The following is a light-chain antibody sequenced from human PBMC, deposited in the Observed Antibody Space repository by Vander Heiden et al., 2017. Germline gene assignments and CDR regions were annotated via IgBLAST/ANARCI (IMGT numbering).Light chain of an antibody. CDR3: QQYGSSPTWT. CDR1: QSVTSNY. J-gene: IGKJ1*01. Sequence: EIVLTQSPGTLSLSPGERATLSCRASQSVTSNYLAWYQQKPGQSPRLLIYGASTRATGIPDRFSGSGYGTYFSLTISRREPEDFAVYYCQQYGSSPTWTFGQGTKVEIK. V-gene: IGKV3-20*01. CDR2: GAS.